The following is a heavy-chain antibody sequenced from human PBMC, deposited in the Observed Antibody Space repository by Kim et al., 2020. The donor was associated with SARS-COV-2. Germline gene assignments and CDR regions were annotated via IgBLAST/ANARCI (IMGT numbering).Heavy chain of an antibody. CDR3: ARDSGVWPEM. J-gene: IGHJ6*01. V-gene: IGHV3-33*01. CDR2: IWYSGKNNK. D-gene: IGHD2-8*01. CDR1: GFTLKSFG. Sequence: GGSLRLSCVGSGFTLKSFGFHWVRQAPGQGLEWVAVIWYSGKNNKFYVDFVSGRFVASRDATKRVNYLQMNNVRDDDTVIYYSARDSGVWPEMWG.